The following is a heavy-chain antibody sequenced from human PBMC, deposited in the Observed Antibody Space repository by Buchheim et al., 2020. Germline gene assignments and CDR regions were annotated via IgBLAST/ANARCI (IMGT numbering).Heavy chain of an antibody. CDR3: ARAGYCSGGSCPHVNWFDP. CDR2: IYYSGTT. J-gene: IGHJ5*02. Sequence: QVQLQESGPGLVKPSQTLSLTCSVSGGSISSDDYYWSWIRQSPGKGLEWIGYIYYSGTTYYNPSLKSRVIISLDTSKNQFSLKLTSVTAADTAVYYCARAGYCSGGSCPHVNWFDPWGQGTL. D-gene: IGHD2-15*01. CDR1: GGSISSDDYY. V-gene: IGHV4-30-4*01.